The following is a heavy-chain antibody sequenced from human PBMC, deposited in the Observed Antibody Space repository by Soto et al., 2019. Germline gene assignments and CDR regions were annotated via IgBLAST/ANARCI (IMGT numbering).Heavy chain of an antibody. CDR2: RIPIFGAA. Sequence: SVKEYCXASGGTFSSYGISWVRQAHGQGIEGMGGRIPIFGAANYAQKFQGRVRITADESTSKAYMELSSLRSEDTALYYCARDSTVAYSGSYYSSFDPWGQGTLVTVSS. J-gene: IGHJ5*02. V-gene: IGHV1-69*13. CDR3: ARDSTVAYSGSYYSSFDP. D-gene: IGHD1-26*01. CDR1: GGTFSSYG.